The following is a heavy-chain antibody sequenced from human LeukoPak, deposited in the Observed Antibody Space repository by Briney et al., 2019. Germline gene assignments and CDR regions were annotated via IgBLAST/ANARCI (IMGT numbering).Heavy chain of an antibody. Sequence: SETLSLTCTVSGGSISSSSYYWGWIRQPPGKGLEWIGSIYYSGSTYYNPSLKSRVTISVDTSKNQFSLKLSSVTAADTAVYYCARRNTYGSGSYDNIWGQGTLVTVSS. CDR3: ARRNTYGSGSYDNI. V-gene: IGHV4-39*01. CDR2: IYYSGST. J-gene: IGHJ4*02. D-gene: IGHD3-10*01. CDR1: GGSISSSSYY.